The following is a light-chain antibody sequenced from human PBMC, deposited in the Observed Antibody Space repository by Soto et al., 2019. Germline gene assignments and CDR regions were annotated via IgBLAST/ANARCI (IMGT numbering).Light chain of an antibody. CDR3: QQYGSSPPYT. Sequence: EIVLTQSPGTLSLSPGERATLSCRASQSVSSNYLAWYQQKPGQAPRLLIYGASSRATGIPDRFSGSGSGTDFTLTMSRLEPEDFAVYYCQQYGSSPPYTFGQGTKLEI. CDR2: GAS. CDR1: QSVSSNY. V-gene: IGKV3-20*01. J-gene: IGKJ2*01.